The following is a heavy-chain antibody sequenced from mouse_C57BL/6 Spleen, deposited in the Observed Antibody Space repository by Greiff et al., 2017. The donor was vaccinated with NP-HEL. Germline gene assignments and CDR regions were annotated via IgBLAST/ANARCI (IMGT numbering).Heavy chain of an antibody. D-gene: IGHD1-1*01. CDR2: INPSNGGT. CDR3: ARSGILRGAMDY. CDR1: GYTFTSYW. Sequence: QVQLQQSGTELVKPGASVKLSCKASGYTFTSYWMHWVKQRPGQGLEWIGNINPSNGGTNYNEKFKSKATLTVDKSSSTAYMQLSSLTSEDSAVYYCARSGILRGAMDYWGQGTSVTVSS. V-gene: IGHV1-53*01. J-gene: IGHJ4*01.